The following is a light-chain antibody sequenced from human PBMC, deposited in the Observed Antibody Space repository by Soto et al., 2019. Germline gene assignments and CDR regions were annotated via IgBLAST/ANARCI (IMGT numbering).Light chain of an antibody. V-gene: IGLV2-11*01. Sequence: QSALTQPRSVSGSPGQSVTISCTGTSSDVGGYNYVSWYQQHPGKAPKLMIYDVSKRPSGVPDRFSGSKSGNTASLTISGLQAEDEADYYCCSYTGDKTYVFGSGTKVTVL. CDR3: CSYTGDKTYV. CDR2: DVS. CDR1: SSDVGGYNY. J-gene: IGLJ1*01.